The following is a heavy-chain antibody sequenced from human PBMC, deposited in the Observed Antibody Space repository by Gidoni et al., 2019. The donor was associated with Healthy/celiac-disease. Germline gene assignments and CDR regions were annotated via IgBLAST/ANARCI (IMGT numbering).Heavy chain of an antibody. J-gene: IGHJ6*02. CDR2: IYYSGST. CDR1: GGSISRGGYY. Sequence: QVQLQESGPGLVKPSQTLSLTCTVSGGSISRGGYYWSWIRQHPGKGLEWIGYIYYSGSTYYNPSLKSRVTISVDTSKNQFSLKLSSVTAADTAVYYCARSMVRGVPKPYYYYGMDVWGQGTTVTVSS. CDR3: ARSMVRGVPKPYYYYGMDV. V-gene: IGHV4-31*03. D-gene: IGHD3-10*01.